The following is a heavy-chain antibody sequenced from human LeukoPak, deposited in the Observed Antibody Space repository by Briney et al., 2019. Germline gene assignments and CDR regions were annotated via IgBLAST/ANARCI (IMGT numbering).Heavy chain of an antibody. D-gene: IGHD4-17*01. V-gene: IGHV3-66*02. CDR2: IYSGGST. CDR1: GFTVSSNY. Sequence: PGGSLRLSCAASGFTVSSNYMSWVRQAPGKGLEWVSVIYSGGSTDYADSVKGRFTISRDNSKNTLYLQMNSLRAEDTAVYHCVRSPTYGDWGQGTLVTVSS. J-gene: IGHJ4*02. CDR3: VRSPTYGD.